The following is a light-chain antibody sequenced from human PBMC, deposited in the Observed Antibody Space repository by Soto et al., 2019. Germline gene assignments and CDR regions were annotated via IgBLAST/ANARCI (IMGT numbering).Light chain of an antibody. CDR2: GNS. CDR1: SSNIGAGYD. J-gene: IGLJ1*01. CDR3: QSYDSSLSGYV. V-gene: IGLV1-40*01. Sequence: QSVLTHPPSLSGAPGQRVTISCTGSSSNIGAGYDVHWYQQLPGTAPKLLIYGNSNRPSGVPDRFSGSKSGTSASLAITGLQAEDEADYYCQSYDSSLSGYVFGTGTKLTVL.